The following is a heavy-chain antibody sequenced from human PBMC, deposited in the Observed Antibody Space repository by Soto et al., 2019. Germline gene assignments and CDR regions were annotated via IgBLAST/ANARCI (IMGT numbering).Heavy chain of an antibody. D-gene: IGHD2-15*01. CDR2: MNPNSGNT. V-gene: IGHV1-8*01. CDR1: GDTFTSYD. Sequence: QVQLVQSGAEVKKPGASVKVSCKASGDTFTSYDINWVRQATGQGLEWMGWMNPNSGNTGYAQKFEGRVTMTRNTAITTAYMGLSSLRSEDTAVYYCARVYCSGGSCSDYYYYDMDVWGQGTTVTVSS. J-gene: IGHJ6*02. CDR3: ARVYCSGGSCSDYYYYDMDV.